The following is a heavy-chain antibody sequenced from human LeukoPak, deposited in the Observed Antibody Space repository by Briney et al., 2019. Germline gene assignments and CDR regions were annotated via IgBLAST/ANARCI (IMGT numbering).Heavy chain of an antibody. D-gene: IGHD6-13*01. J-gene: IGHJ6*03. CDR1: GGSISSSSYY. CDR2: IYYSGST. Sequence: SETLSLTCTVSGGSISSSSYYWGWIRQPPGKGLEWIGSIYYSGSTYYNPSLKSRVTISVDTSKNQFSLKLSSVTAADTAVYYCARAAAGHMDVWGKGTTVTVSS. CDR3: ARAAAGHMDV. V-gene: IGHV4-39*07.